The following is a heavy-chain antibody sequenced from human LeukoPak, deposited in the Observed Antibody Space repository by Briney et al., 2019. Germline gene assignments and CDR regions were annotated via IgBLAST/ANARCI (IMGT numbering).Heavy chain of an antibody. CDR1: GFTFSSYG. V-gene: IGHV3-30*18. Sequence: GRSLRLSCAASGFTFSSYGMHWVRQAPGKGLEWVAVISYDGSNKYYADSVKGRFTISRDNSKNTLYLQMNSLRAEDTAVYYCAKGESWDYDFWSGYYRGPHYYYYYGMDVWGQGTTVTVSS. CDR3: AKGESWDYDFWSGYYRGPHYYYYYGMDV. J-gene: IGHJ6*02. CDR2: ISYDGSNK. D-gene: IGHD3-3*01.